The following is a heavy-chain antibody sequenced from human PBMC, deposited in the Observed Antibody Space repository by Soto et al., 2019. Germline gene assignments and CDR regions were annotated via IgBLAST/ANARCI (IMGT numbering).Heavy chain of an antibody. CDR2: ISSSSSYI. V-gene: IGHV3-21*01. CDR3: ARSPAWGDAFDI. J-gene: IGHJ3*02. Sequence: EVQLVESGGGLVKPGGSLRLSCAASGFTFSSYSMNWVRQAPGKGLEWVSSISSSSSYIYYADSVEGRFTISRDNAKNSLYLQMNSLRAEDTAVYYCARSPAWGDAFDIWGQGTMVTVSS. D-gene: IGHD7-27*01. CDR1: GFTFSSYS.